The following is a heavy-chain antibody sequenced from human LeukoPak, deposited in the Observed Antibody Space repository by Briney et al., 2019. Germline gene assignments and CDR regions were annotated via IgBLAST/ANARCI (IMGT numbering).Heavy chain of an antibody. D-gene: IGHD6-6*01. CDR1: GFTFSSYA. CDR3: AKDRIAARPSLFELDV. J-gene: IGHJ6*04. V-gene: IGHV3-23*01. CDR2: ISGSGGST. Sequence: GGSLRLSCAASGFTFSSYAMSWVRQAPGKGLEWVSAISGSGGSTYYADSAKGRFTISRDNSKSTLYLQMNSLRAEDTAVYYCAKDRIAARPSLFELDVWGKGTTVTVSS.